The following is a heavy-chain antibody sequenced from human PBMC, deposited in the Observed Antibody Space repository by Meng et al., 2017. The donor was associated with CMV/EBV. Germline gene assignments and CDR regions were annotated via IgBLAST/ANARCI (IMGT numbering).Heavy chain of an antibody. CDR2: ISGSGGST. V-gene: IGHV3-23*01. D-gene: IGHD3-22*01. CDR1: GFTFSSDA. J-gene: IGHJ4*02. CDR3: AKDILGLVSSGYYYPPYFDY. Sequence: EVQLLESGGGLVQPGGSLGLSCAASGFTFSSDAMSWVRQAPGKGLGWVSAISGSGGSTYYADSVKGRFTISKDNSKNTLYLQMNSLRAEDKAVYYCAKDILGLVSSGYYYPPYFDYWGQGTLVTVSS.